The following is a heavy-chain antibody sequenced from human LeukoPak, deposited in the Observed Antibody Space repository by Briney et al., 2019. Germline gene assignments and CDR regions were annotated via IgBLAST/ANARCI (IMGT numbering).Heavy chain of an antibody. V-gene: IGHV3-21*01. CDR1: GFTFSSYS. Sequence: GGSLRLSCAASGFTFSSYSMNWVRQAPGKGLEWVSSISSSSSYIYYADSVKGRFTISRDNAKNSLYLQMNSLRAEDTAVYYCARVIEVGYYFDYWGQGTLVTVSS. J-gene: IGHJ4*02. CDR3: ARVIEVGYYFDY. D-gene: IGHD3-22*01. CDR2: ISSSSSYI.